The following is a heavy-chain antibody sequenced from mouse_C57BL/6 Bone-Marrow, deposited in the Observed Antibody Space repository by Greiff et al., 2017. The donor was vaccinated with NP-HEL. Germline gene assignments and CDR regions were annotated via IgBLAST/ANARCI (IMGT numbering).Heavy chain of an antibody. V-gene: IGHV1-19*01. CDR1: GYTFTDYY. D-gene: IGHD1-1*01. CDR2: INPYNGGT. J-gene: IGHJ3*01. Sequence: EVKLQESGPVLVKPGASVKMSCKASGYTFTDYYMNWVKQSHGKSLEWIGVINPYNGGTSYNQKFKGKATLTVDKSSSTAYMELNSLTSEDSAVYYCARGYYGSSSFAYWGQGTLVTVSA. CDR3: ARGYYGSSSFAY.